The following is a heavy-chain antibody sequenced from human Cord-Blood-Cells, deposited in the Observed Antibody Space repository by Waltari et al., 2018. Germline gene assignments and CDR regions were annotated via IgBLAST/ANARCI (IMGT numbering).Heavy chain of an antibody. Sequence: QVQLVQSGSELKKPGASVNVSCKASGYTFTSYAMNWLRQAPGQGLEWMGWINTNTGNPTYAQGFTGRFVFSLDTSVSTAYLQISSLKAEDTAVYYCASQFSSRGSGSYYNDYWGQGTLVTVSS. CDR3: ASQFSSRGSGSYYNDY. J-gene: IGHJ4*02. D-gene: IGHD3-10*01. V-gene: IGHV7-4-1*02. CDR2: INTNTGNP. CDR1: GYTFTSYA.